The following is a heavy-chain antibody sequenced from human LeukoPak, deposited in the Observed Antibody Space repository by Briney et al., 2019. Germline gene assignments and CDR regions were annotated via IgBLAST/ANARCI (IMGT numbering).Heavy chain of an antibody. J-gene: IGHJ4*02. CDR1: GYTFTSYD. CDR3: ARGRRTRYCSSTSCYYFDY. D-gene: IGHD2-2*01. Sequence: ASVKVSCKASGYTFTSYDINWVRQATGQGLELMRWMNPNSGNTGYAQKFQGRVTITRNTSISTAYMELSSLRSEDTAVYYCARGRRTRYCSSTSCYYFDYWGQGTLVTVSS. V-gene: IGHV1-8*03. CDR2: MNPNSGNT.